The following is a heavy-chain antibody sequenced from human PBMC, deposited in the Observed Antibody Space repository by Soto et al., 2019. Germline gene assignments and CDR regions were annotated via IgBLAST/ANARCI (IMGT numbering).Heavy chain of an antibody. J-gene: IGHJ6*03. CDR2: VSGGADYT. Sequence: GGSLRLSCAASGFTFSSCAMTWVRQGPGKGLEWVSEVSGGADYTYYTDSVKGRFTISRDNSKNTLSLQMNSLRAEDTAVYYCAKEGGDYNYYYLDVWGKGTTVTVSS. D-gene: IGHD4-17*01. CDR1: GFTFSSCA. CDR3: AKEGGDYNYYYLDV. V-gene: IGHV3-23*01.